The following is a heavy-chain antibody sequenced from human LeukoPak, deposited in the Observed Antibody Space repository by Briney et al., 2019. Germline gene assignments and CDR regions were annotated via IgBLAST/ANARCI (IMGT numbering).Heavy chain of an antibody. CDR2: INLSGGST. CDR1: GDIFTSHY. V-gene: IGHV1-46*01. Sequence: ASVKVSCTASGDIFTSHYMDWVRQAPGQGLEWKGKINLSGGSTSYSQKFQGRVTMTRDTSTSTVYMELSGLRSEDTAVYYCARGRDSSGYYIPYFDYWGQGTLVTVSS. J-gene: IGHJ4*02. D-gene: IGHD3-22*01. CDR3: ARGRDSSGYYIPYFDY.